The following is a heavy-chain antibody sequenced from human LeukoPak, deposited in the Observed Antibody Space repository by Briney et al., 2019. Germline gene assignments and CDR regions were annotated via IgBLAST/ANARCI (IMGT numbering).Heavy chain of an antibody. CDR2: IYYSGST. D-gene: IGHD3-22*01. CDR1: GGSFRGYY. Sequence: SETLSLTCAVYGGSFRGYYWSWIRHPPGKGLEWIGYIYYSGSTTYNPSLKSRVTISVDTSKNQFSLKLSSVTAADTAVYYCARAYYDSPYAFDIWGQGTMVTVSS. J-gene: IGHJ3*02. CDR3: ARAYYDSPYAFDI. V-gene: IGHV4-59*01.